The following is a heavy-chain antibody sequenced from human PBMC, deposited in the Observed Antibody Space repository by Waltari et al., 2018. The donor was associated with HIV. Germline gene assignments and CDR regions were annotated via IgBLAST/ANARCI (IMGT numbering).Heavy chain of an antibody. D-gene: IGHD3-22*01. V-gene: IGHV1-2*02. CDR1: GYTFSDYY. J-gene: IGHJ5*02. Sequence: QVQLVQSGAEVEKPGAPVKVSCKASGYTFSDYYMPCVRQAPGQGLEWMGWINPNSGGTRYAEKFQGRVTMTRDTSISTAYMELSRLRFDDTAVYYCARVFRGTVNYFDSRLGHWGQGTLVTVCS. CDR3: ARVFRGTVNYFDSRLGH. CDR2: INPNSGGT.